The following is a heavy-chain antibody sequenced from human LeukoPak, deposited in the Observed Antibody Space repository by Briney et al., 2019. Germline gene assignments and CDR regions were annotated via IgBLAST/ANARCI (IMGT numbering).Heavy chain of an antibody. J-gene: IGHJ4*02. CDR1: GYTFTSYG. Sequence: ASVKVSCKASGYTFTSYGISWVRQAPGQGLEWMGWISAYNGNTNYAQKLQGRVTMTTDTSTSTAYMELRSLRSDDTAVYYCARDRPASSGYSYGFVGRGPFDYWGQGTLVTVSS. CDR3: ARDRPASSGYSYGFVGRGPFDY. V-gene: IGHV1-18*01. CDR2: ISAYNGNT. D-gene: IGHD5-18*01.